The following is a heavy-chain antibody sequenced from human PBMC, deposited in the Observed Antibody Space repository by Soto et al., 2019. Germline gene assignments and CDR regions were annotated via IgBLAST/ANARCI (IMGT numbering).Heavy chain of an antibody. D-gene: IGHD3-22*01. CDR3: ARGVGDSGYYYENWFDP. V-gene: IGHV4-30-4*01. Sequence: PSETLSLTCTVSGGSISSGDYYWSWIRQPPGKGLEWIGYIYYSGSTYYNPSLKSRVNISVDTSKNQFSLKLSSVTAADTAVYYCARGVGDSGYYYENWFDPWGQGTLVTVSS. J-gene: IGHJ5*02. CDR2: IYYSGST. CDR1: GGSISSGDYY.